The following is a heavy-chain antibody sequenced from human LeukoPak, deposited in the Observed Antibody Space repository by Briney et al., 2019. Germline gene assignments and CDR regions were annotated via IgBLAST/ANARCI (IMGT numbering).Heavy chain of an antibody. CDR1: GGSFSGYD. J-gene: IGHJ4*02. CDR2: INHSGST. D-gene: IGHD6-6*01. CDR3: ARDRIAAHSPQDY. Sequence: SETLSLTCAVSGGSFSGYDWSWVRQPPGKGLEWIGDINHSGSTNYYPSLKSRVTISVDQSKNQFSLKLSSGTAADTAVYYCARDRIAAHSPQDYWGQGTLVTVCS. V-gene: IGHV4-34*01.